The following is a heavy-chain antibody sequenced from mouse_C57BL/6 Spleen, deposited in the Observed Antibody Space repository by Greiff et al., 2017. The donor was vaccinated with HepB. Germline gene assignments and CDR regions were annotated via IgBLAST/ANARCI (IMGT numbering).Heavy chain of an antibody. Sequence: QVQLQQPGAELVKPGASVKMSCKASGYTFTSYWITWVKQRPGQGLEWIGDIYPGSGSTNYNEKFKSKATLTVDTSSSTAYMQLSSLTSEDSAVYYCARVLTGDYEDWYFDVWGTGTTVTVSS. CDR3: ARVLTGDYEDWYFDV. J-gene: IGHJ1*03. CDR1: GYTFTSYW. V-gene: IGHV1-55*01. CDR2: IYPGSGST. D-gene: IGHD2-4*01.